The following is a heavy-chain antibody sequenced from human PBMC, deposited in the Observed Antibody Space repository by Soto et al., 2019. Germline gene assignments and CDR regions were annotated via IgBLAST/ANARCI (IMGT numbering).Heavy chain of an antibody. CDR3: TTYYYGSGSYPHDY. CDR2: IKSKTDGGTT. CDR1: GFTFSNAW. V-gene: IGHV3-15*01. Sequence: GGSLRLSCAASGFTFSNAWMSWVRQAPGKGLEWVGRIKSKTDGGTTDYAAPVKGRLTISRDDSKNTLYLQMNSLKTEDTAVYYCTTYYYGSGSYPHDYWGQGTLVTVSS. J-gene: IGHJ4*02. D-gene: IGHD3-10*01.